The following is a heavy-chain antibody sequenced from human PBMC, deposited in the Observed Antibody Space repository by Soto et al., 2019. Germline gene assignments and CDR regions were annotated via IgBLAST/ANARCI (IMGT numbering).Heavy chain of an antibody. CDR2: IYYSGST. D-gene: IGHD3-9*01. Sequence: PSETLSLTCTVSGGCISSGGYYWSWIRQHPGKGLEWIGYIYYSGSTYYNPSLKSRVTISVDTSKNQFSLKLSSVTAADTAVYYCATVKYDILNGTLSFDYWGQGNLVTVS. V-gene: IGHV4-31*03. CDR1: GGCISSGGYY. CDR3: ATVKYDILNGTLSFDY. J-gene: IGHJ4*02.